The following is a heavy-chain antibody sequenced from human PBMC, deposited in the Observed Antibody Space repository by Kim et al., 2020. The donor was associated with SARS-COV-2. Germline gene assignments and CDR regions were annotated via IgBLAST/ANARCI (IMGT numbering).Heavy chain of an antibody. CDR2: IYHSGST. J-gene: IGHJ2*01. CDR1: GGSISSSNW. V-gene: IGHV4-4*02. D-gene: IGHD1-7*01. CDR3: AIDRASRYNWNYGGVWYCDL. Sequence: SETLSLTCAVSGGSISSSNWWSWVRQPPGKGLEWIGEIYHSGSTNYNPSLKSRVTISVDKSKNQFSLKLSSVTAADTAVYYCAIDRASRYNWNYGGVWYCDLWGRGTLVTVSS.